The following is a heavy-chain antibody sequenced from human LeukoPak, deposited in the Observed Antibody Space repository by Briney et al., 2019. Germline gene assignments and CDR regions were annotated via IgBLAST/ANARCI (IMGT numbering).Heavy chain of an antibody. Sequence: PSQTLSLTCTVSGGSISSGGYYWSWIRQHPGKGLEWIGYIYYSGSTYYNPSLKSRVTISVDTSKNQFSLKLSSVTAADTAVYYCARDYYGPGSYYLPGYYGMDVWGQGTTVTVSS. V-gene: IGHV4-31*03. J-gene: IGHJ6*02. CDR2: IYYSGST. CDR1: GGSISSGGYY. D-gene: IGHD3-10*01. CDR3: ARDYYGPGSYYLPGYYGMDV.